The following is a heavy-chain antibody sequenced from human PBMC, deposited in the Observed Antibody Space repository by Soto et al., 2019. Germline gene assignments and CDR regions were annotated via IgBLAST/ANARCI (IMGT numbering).Heavy chain of an antibody. Sequence: SVKVSCKASGFTFTSSAVQWVRQARGQRLEWIGWIVVGSGNTNYAQKFQERVTITRDMSTSTAYMELSSLRSEDTAVYYCAALKAAAGDYFDYWGQGTMVTVS. V-gene: IGHV1-58*01. CDR2: IVVGSGNT. D-gene: IGHD6-13*01. J-gene: IGHJ4*02. CDR3: AALKAAAGDYFDY. CDR1: GFTFTSSA.